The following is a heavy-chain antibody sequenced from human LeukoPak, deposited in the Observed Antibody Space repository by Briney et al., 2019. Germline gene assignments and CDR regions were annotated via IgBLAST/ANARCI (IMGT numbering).Heavy chain of an antibody. CDR1: GFTFSNYW. V-gene: IGHV3-7*03. CDR2: IKQDRSEK. Sequence: GGSLRLSCAASGFTFSNYWMSWVRQAPGKGLKWVANIKQDRSEKYYVDSVKGRFTISRDNSKNTVYLQMNSLRAEDTAVYYCAKDPYGSGSTNWFDPWGQGTLVTVSS. D-gene: IGHD3-10*01. CDR3: AKDPYGSGSTNWFDP. J-gene: IGHJ5*02.